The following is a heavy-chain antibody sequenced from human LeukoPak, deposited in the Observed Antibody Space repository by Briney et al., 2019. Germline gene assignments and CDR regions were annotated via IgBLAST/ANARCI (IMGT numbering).Heavy chain of an antibody. CDR1: GGSISSYY. J-gene: IGHJ5*02. V-gene: IGHV4-59*08. CDR2: IYYSGST. CDR3: ARQSGIAAAGDWFDP. D-gene: IGHD6-13*01. Sequence: SETLSLTCTVSGGSISSYYWSWLRQPPGKGLEWIGYIYYSGSTNYNPSLKSRVTISVDTSKNQFSLKLSSVTAADTAVYYCARQSGIAAAGDWFDPWGQGTLVTVSS.